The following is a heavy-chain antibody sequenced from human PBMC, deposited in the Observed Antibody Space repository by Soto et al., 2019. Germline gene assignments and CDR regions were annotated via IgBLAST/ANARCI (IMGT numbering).Heavy chain of an antibody. CDR1: GGTFSSYA. V-gene: IGHV1-69*06. CDR2: IIPIFGTA. Sequence: SSVKVSCKASGGTFSSYAISWVRQAPGQGLEWMGGIIPIFGTANYAQKFQGRVTITADKSTSTAYMELSSLRSEDTAVYYCARGKSIVVVVADTPAKYYYGMDVWGQ. D-gene: IGHD2-15*01. CDR3: ARGKSIVVVVADTPAKYYYGMDV. J-gene: IGHJ6*02.